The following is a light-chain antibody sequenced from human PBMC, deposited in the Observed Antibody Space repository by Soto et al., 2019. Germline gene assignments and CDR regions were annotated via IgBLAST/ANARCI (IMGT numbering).Light chain of an antibody. J-gene: IGLJ2*01. CDR3: SSYTRSSTLRV. Sequence: QSALTQPASVSGSPGQSITISCTGTSSDVGGYNYVSWYQQHPGKATKLMIYDVSNRPSGVSNRFSGSKSGNTASLTISGLQAEDEADYYCSSYTRSSTLRVFGGGTKLTVL. CDR1: SSDVGGYNY. CDR2: DVS. V-gene: IGLV2-14*01.